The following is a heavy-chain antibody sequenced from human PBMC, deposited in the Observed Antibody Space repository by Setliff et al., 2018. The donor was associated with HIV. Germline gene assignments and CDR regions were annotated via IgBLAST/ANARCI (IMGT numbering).Heavy chain of an antibody. CDR2: IYHSGST. Sequence: SETLSLTCTVSGHSITSDYQWGWIRQPPGKGLEWIGSIYHSGSTYYNPSLKSRVTISVDTTKSQISLNLISVTAADTAVFYCVRVDYGDYDFDYWGQGTLVTVS. CDR1: GHSITSDYQ. CDR3: VRVDYGDYDFDY. D-gene: IGHD4-17*01. V-gene: IGHV4-38-2*02. J-gene: IGHJ4*02.